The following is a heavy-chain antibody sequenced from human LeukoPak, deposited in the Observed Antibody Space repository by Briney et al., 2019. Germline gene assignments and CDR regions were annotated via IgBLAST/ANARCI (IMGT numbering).Heavy chain of an antibody. CDR3: AKDDAWLRFGE. Sequence: GGSLRLSCAASGFTFSKHGMDWVRQAPGKGLEWVSGISPSGDITFCADSVKGLFTISRDNSKNTVYLEVISPTAEDTAVYYCAKDDAWLRFGEWSQGTLVTVSS. CDR1: GFTFSKHG. CDR2: ISPSGDIT. D-gene: IGHD3-10*01. V-gene: IGHV3-23*01. J-gene: IGHJ4*02.